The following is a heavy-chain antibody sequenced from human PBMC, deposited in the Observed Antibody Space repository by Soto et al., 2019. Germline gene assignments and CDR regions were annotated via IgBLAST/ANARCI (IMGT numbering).Heavy chain of an antibody. D-gene: IGHD2-8*01. J-gene: IGHJ4*02. CDR1: GFTFSRYA. CDR2: ISRDGSSK. V-gene: IGHV3-30-3*01. Sequence: GGSLRLSCAASGFTFSRYAMHWVRQAPGEGLEWVAVISRDGSSKYYGDSVKGRFTVSRDNSNNTLYLSMTSLRPDDTAVFYCARSRNGAVPDSINFWGQGTLVTVSS. CDR3: ARSRNGAVPDSINF.